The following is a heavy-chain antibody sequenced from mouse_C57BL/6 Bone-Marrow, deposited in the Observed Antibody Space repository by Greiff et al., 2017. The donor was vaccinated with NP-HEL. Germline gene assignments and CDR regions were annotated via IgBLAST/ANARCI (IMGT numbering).Heavy chain of an antibody. CDR3: AKNYDYAGFDV. J-gene: IGHJ1*03. CDR2: IWRGGST. CDR1: GFSLTSYG. V-gene: IGHV2-5*01. Sequence: VQLQESGPGLVQPSHSLSITCTVSGFSLTSYGVHWVRQSPGKGLEWLGVIWRGGSTDYNAAFMSRLSITKDNSKSQVFFKMNSLQADDTAIYYCAKNYDYAGFDVWGTGTTVTVSS. D-gene: IGHD2-4*01.